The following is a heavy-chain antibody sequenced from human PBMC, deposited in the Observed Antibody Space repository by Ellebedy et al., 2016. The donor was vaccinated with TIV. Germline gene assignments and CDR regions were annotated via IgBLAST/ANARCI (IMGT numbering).Heavy chain of an antibody. CDR1: GFTFSSYG. Sequence: PGGSLRLSCAASGFTFSSYGMHWVRQAPGKGLEWVALITYDGSKKYYADSVKGRSAISRDSSKETLFLQMNNLRAEDTAVYYCARGFNYYIDYWGQGTLVTVSS. V-gene: IGHV3-30*03. CDR2: ITYDGSKK. CDR3: ARGFNYYIDY. J-gene: IGHJ4*02. D-gene: IGHD1-20*01.